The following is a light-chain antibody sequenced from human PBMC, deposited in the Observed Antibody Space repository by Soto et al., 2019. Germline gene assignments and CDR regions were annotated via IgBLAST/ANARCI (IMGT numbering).Light chain of an antibody. CDR3: CSYAGSLYV. CDR2: EGS. CDR1: SSDVGSYNL. V-gene: IGLV2-23*01. Sequence: QSALTQPAYVSGSPGQSITISCTGTSSDVGSYNLVSWYQQHPGKAPKLMIYEGSKRPSGVSNRFSCSNSGNTASLTISGLQPEDEADYYCCSYAGSLYVFGTGTKLTVL. J-gene: IGLJ1*01.